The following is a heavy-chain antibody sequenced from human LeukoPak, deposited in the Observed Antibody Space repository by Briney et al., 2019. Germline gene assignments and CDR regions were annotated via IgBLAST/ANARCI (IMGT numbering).Heavy chain of an antibody. J-gene: IGHJ4*02. CDR3: ARGRLKRVPFTKVAGALDY. D-gene: IGHD6-19*01. V-gene: IGHV1-18*01. CDR1: GYTFRNYG. Sequence: GASVKVSCKASGYTFRNYGITWVRQAPGQGHEWMGWIGTYNGNTDYAQKFQGRVIMTADTSTTTAHMELRSLRSDDTAVYYCARGRLKRVPFTKVAGALDYWGQGTRVTVSS. CDR2: IGTYNGNT.